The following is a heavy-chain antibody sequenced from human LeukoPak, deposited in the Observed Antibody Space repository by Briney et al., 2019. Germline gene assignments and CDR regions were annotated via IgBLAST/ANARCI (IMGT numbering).Heavy chain of an antibody. CDR3: VYYYGSGSVEY. J-gene: IGHJ4*02. Sequence: SETLSLTCTVSGGSITSSNYYWGWIRQPPGKGLEWIGSFYYSGSTNYNPSLKSRVTISVDTSKNQFSLNLSSVTAADTAVYYCVYYYGSGSVEYWGRGTLVTVSS. V-gene: IGHV4-39*01. D-gene: IGHD3-10*01. CDR1: GGSITSSNYY. CDR2: FYYSGST.